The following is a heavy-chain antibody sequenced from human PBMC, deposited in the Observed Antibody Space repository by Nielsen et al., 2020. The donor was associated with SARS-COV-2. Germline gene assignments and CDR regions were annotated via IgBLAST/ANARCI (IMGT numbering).Heavy chain of an antibody. CDR1: GFTVSSNY. CDR3: ARDLHDYGGNAKPYYYYGMDV. J-gene: IGHJ6*02. Sequence: SCAASGFTVSSNYMSWIRQAPGKGLEWVSYISSSGSTIYYADSVKGRFTISRDNAKNSLYLQMNSLRAEDTAVYYCARDLHDYGGNAKPYYYYGMDVWGQGTTVTVSS. V-gene: IGHV3-11*01. CDR2: ISSSGSTI. D-gene: IGHD4-23*01.